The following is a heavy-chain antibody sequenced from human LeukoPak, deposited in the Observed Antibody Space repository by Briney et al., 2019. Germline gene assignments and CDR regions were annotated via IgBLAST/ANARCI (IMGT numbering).Heavy chain of an antibody. CDR2: IIPIFGTA. CDR3: ARRGYDILTGYYYYYMDV. Sequence: SVKVSCKASGGTFSSYAISWVRQAPGQGLEWMGGIIPIFGTANYAQKFQGRVTITADKSTSTAYMELSSLRSEDTAVYYCARRGYDILTGYYYYYMDVWGKGTTVTVSS. CDR1: GGTFSSYA. J-gene: IGHJ6*03. V-gene: IGHV1-69*06. D-gene: IGHD3-9*01.